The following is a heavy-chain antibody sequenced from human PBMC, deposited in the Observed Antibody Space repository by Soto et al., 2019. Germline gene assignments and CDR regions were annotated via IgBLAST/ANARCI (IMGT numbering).Heavy chain of an antibody. Sequence: QVQLVQSGAEVKKPGASVKVSCKASGYTFTTYSLSWVRQAPGQGLEWMAWISAYNGNTVYAQRLQDRVTMPTDTSTNTAYMEVRSLRSDATAVYCLARGDTTMLTRTTPGFDYLGPGPRVTVSS. CDR3: ARGDTTMLTRTTPGFDY. J-gene: IGHJ4*02. CDR1: GYTFTTYS. CDR2: ISAYNGNT. V-gene: IGHV1-18*01. D-gene: IGHD5-18*01.